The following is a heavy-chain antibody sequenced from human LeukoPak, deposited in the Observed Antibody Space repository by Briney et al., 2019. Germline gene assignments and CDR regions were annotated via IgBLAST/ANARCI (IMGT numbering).Heavy chain of an antibody. CDR2: ISGSGGGT. V-gene: IGHV3-23*01. J-gene: IGHJ4*02. CDR1: GFTFSSYA. CDR3: AKTRPGFDY. Sequence: GGSLRLSCAASGFTFSSYAMTWVRQAPGKGLEWVSTISGSGGGTYYADSVKGRFTISRDNSKNTLYLQMNSLRADDTAVYYCAKTRPGFDYWGQGTLVTVSS. D-gene: IGHD1-1*01.